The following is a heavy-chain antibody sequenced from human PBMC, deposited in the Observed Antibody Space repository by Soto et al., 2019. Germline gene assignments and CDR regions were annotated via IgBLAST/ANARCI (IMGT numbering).Heavy chain of an antibody. CDR3: ARGPHLTTVTTEGSYYFDY. CDR1: GGSFSGYY. J-gene: IGHJ4*02. V-gene: IGHV4-34*01. CDR2: INHSGNT. Sequence: PSETLSLTCAVYGGSFSGYYWSWIRQPPGKGLEWIGEINHSGNTNYNPSLKSRVTISVDTSKNQFSLKLSSVTAADTAVYYCARGPHLTTVTTEGSYYFDYWGQGTLVTVSS. D-gene: IGHD4-4*01.